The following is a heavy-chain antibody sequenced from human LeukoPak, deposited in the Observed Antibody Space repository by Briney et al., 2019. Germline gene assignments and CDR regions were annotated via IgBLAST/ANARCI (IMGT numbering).Heavy chain of an antibody. Sequence: RPGGSLRLSCAASGFTFDDYAMTWVRQAPGKGLEWVSGINWNGGSTDYADSVKGRFTISRDNAKNSLFLQMNSLRAEDTALYYCASVGGVITEDAFDIWGQGTMVTVSS. J-gene: IGHJ3*02. CDR1: GFTFDDYA. V-gene: IGHV3-20*04. CDR3: ASVGGVITEDAFDI. D-gene: IGHD3-16*02. CDR2: INWNGGST.